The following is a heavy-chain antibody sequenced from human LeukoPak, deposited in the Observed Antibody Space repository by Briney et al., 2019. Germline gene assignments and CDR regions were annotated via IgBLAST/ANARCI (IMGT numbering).Heavy chain of an antibody. CDR2: ISGDSIYI. V-gene: IGHV3-21*01. J-gene: IGHJ4*02. CDR3: AGESGSSRCEFGY. D-gene: IGHD1-26*01. Sequence: GGSLRLSCAASGFTFSSYSMNWVRQAPGKGLEWVSSISGDSIYIYYADSVQGRFTISRDNAENALYLQMDSLRAEDTAVYYCAGESGSSRCEFGYWGQGTLVTVSS. CDR1: GFTFSSYS.